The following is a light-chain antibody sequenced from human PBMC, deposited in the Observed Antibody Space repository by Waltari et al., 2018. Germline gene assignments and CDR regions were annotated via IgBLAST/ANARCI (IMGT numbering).Light chain of an antibody. CDR1: QSRSDS. J-gene: IGKJ3*01. CDR2: DAS. Sequence: EIVLTQSPATLSLSQEERATLSCRASQSRSDSLDRYQHKPGQALRLLVYDASNRATGVPARFSGSGSGTHFTLTISSLEPADFAVYYCQHRSGPFGPGTKVDFK. CDR3: QHRSGP. V-gene: IGKV3-11*01.